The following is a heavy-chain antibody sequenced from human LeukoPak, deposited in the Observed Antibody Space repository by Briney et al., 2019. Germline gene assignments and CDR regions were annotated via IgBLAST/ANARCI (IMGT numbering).Heavy chain of an antibody. CDR3: ARRLATPNLDAFDI. CDR1: GYSFTSYW. D-gene: IGHD5-12*01. J-gene: IGHJ3*02. V-gene: IGHV5-51*01. Sequence: GESLKISCKGSGYSFTSYWIAWVRQMPGKGLEWMGIIYPGDSDTRYSPSFQGQVTISADKSISTAYLQWSSLKALDTAMYYCARRLATPNLDAFDIWGQGTMVTVSS. CDR2: IYPGDSDT.